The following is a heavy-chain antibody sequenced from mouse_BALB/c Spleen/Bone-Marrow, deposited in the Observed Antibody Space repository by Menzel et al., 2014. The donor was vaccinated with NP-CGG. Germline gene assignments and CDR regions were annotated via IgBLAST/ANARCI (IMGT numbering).Heavy chain of an antibody. CDR2: INPNNGGT. D-gene: IGHD2-3*01. CDR1: GYTFTEYT. J-gene: IGHJ2*01. V-gene: IGHV1-18*01. CDR3: ARGWLLRHYFDY. Sequence: VQLQHSGPELVKPGASVKISCKPSGYTFTEYTMHWVKQSHVKSLEWIGGINPNNGGTSYNQKFKDKATWTVDKSSSTAYMELRSLTSEDSAVYYCARGWLLRHYFDYWGQGTTLTVSS.